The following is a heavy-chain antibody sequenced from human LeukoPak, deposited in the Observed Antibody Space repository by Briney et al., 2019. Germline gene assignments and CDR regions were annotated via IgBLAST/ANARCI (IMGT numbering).Heavy chain of an antibody. D-gene: IGHD3-10*01. CDR2: IYSGGST. J-gene: IGHJ4*02. Sequence: PGGSLRLSCAASGFTVSSNYMSWVRQAPGKGLEWVSVIYSGGSTYYADSVKGRFTISRDNPKNTLYLQMNSLRAEDTAVYYCAKGSGSYSLAPDYWGQGTLVTVSS. CDR3: AKGSGSYSLAPDY. V-gene: IGHV3-66*01. CDR1: GFTVSSNY.